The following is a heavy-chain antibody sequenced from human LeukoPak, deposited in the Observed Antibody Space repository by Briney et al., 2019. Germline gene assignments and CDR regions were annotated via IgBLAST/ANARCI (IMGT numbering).Heavy chain of an antibody. D-gene: IGHD5-18*01. CDR1: GFTFSSYS. CDR2: ISSSSSTI. V-gene: IGHV3-48*01. J-gene: IGHJ4*02. CDR3: ARVEIVSGYSYGSDY. Sequence: GGSLRLSCAASGFTFSSYSMNWVRQAPGKGLEWVSYISSSSSTIYYADSVKGRFTISRDNAKNSLYLQMNSLRAEDTAVYYCARVEIVSGYSYGSDYWGQGTLVTVPS.